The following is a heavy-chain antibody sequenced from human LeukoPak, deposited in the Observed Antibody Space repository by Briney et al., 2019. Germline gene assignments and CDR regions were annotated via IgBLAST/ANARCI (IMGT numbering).Heavy chain of an antibody. J-gene: IGHJ4*02. CDR3: ARGFYDSSGYSEPFDY. V-gene: IGHV4-59*08. CDR1: GGSISSYD. CDR2: IFYSGST. Sequence: PSETLSLTCTVSGGSISSYDWSWIRQPPGKGLEWIGYIFYSGSTNYNPSLKSRVTISVDTSKNQFSLKLSSVTAADTAVYYCARGFYDSSGYSEPFDYWGRGTLVTVSS. D-gene: IGHD3-22*01.